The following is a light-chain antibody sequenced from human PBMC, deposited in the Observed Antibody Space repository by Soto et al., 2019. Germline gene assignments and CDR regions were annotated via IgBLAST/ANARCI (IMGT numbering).Light chain of an antibody. J-gene: IGLJ1*01. CDR3: YSYAGDNMYV. CDR1: SSDVGTYNL. CDR2: EAT. V-gene: IGLV2-23*01. Sequence: QSALTQPASVSGSPGQSITISCIGTSSDVGTYNLVSWYQQPPGEVPKMIIYEATKRPSGVSDRFSGSKSGNTASLTISGLQAEDEANYYCYSYAGDNMYVFGTGTKVTVL.